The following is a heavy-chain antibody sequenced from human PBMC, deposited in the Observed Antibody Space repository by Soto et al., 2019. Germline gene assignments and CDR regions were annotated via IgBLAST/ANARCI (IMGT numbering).Heavy chain of an antibody. J-gene: IGHJ6*02. CDR1: GGSLSGYY. CDR2: INHSGST. Sequence: SETLSLTCAVYGGSLSGYYWSWNRQPPGKGLEWIGEINHSGSTNYNPSLKSRVTISVDTSKNQFSLKLSSVTAADTAVYYCARLSGGHYSGSYKGGYYYYGMDVWGQGTTVTVSS. CDR3: ARLSGGHYSGSYKGGYYYYGMDV. D-gene: IGHD1-26*01. V-gene: IGHV4-34*01.